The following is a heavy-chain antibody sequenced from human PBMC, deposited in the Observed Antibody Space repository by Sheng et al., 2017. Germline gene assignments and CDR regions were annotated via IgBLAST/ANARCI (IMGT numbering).Heavy chain of an antibody. J-gene: IGHJ4*02. CDR2: INHSGST. CDR1: GGSFSGYY. D-gene: IGHD6-19*01. CDR3: ARDGGIAVAGAYYFDY. V-gene: IGHV4-34*01. Sequence: QVQLQQWGAGLLKPSETLSLTCAVYGGSFSGYYWSWIRQPPGKGLEWIGEINHSGSTNYNPSLKSRVTISVDTSKNQFSLKLSSVTAADTAVYYCARDGGIAVAGAYYFDYWGQGTLVTVSS.